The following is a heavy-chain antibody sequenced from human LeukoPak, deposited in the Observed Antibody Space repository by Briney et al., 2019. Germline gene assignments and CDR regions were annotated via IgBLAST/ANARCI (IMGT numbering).Heavy chain of an antibody. CDR2: IYPGDSDT. D-gene: IGHD3-16*01. J-gene: IGHJ4*02. CDR1: GYNFTSYW. V-gene: IGHV5-51*01. CDR3: ATYSDTFYFDC. Sequence: GESLNISFKGSGYNFTSYWIAWVRQMPGRGLEWMGIIYPGDSDTRYSPSFQGQVIISADKSISTAYLQWSSLKASDTAIYYCATYSDTFYFDCWGQGTLVTVSS.